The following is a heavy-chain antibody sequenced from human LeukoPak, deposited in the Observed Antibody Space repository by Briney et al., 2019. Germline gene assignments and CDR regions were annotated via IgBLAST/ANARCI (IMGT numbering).Heavy chain of an antibody. V-gene: IGHV7-4-1*02. Sequence: ASVKVSCKASGYTFTSYAMNWVRQAPGEGLEWMGWINTNTGNPTYAQGFTGRFVFSLDTSVSTAYLQISSLKAEDTAVYYCARANKIWFGELPRVWFDPWGQGTLVTVSS. CDR3: ARANKIWFGELPRVWFDP. CDR1: GYTFTSYA. D-gene: IGHD3-10*01. J-gene: IGHJ5*02. CDR2: INTNTGNP.